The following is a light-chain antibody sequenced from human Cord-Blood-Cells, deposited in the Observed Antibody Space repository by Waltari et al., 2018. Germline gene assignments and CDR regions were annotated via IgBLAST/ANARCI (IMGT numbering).Light chain of an antibody. CDR1: QDISNY. V-gene: IGKV1-33*01. CDR2: DAS. CDR3: QQYDNLPYS. J-gene: IGKJ2*03. Sequence: DIQLTQSPSSLSESVGERVTITCQASQDISNYLNWYQQKPWKAPKLLIYDASNLETGVPSRFSGSGSGTDFTFTISSLQPEDIATYYCQQYDNLPYSFGQGTKLEIK.